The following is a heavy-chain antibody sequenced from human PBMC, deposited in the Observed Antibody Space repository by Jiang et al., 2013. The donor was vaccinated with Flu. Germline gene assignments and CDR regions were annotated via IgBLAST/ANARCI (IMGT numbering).Heavy chain of an antibody. Sequence: GSGLVKPSQTLSLTCTVSGGSISSGGYYWSWIRQHPGKGLEWIGYIYYSGSTYYNPSLKSLVTISVDTSKNQFSLKLSSVTAADTAVYYCARAQKLDCSSTSCYALGAWGQGTLVTVSS. D-gene: IGHD2-2*01. CDR3: ARAQKLDCSSTSCYALGA. V-gene: IGHV4-31*01. CDR1: GGSISSGGYY. CDR2: IYYSGST. J-gene: IGHJ5*02.